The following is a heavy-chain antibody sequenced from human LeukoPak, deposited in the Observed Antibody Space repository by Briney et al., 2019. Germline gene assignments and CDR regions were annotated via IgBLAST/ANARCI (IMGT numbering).Heavy chain of an antibody. CDR3: ARHVLSVRTTVTRWAFDI. CDR1: GGSISSYY. Sequence: KPSETLSLTCTVSGGSISSYYWSWIRQPPGKGLEGIGSIYYSGSTYYNPSLKSRVTISVDTSKNQFSLKLSSVTAADTAVYYCARHVLSVRTTVTRWAFDIWGQGTMVTVSS. CDR2: IYYSGST. J-gene: IGHJ3*02. D-gene: IGHD4-17*01. V-gene: IGHV4-59*05.